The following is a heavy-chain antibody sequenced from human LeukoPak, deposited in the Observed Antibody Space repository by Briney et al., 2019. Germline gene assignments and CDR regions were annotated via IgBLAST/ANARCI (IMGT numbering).Heavy chain of an antibody. Sequence: SETLSLTCTVSGGSVSSGSYYWSWIRQPPGKGLEWIGYIYYSGSTYYNPSLKSRVTISVDTSKNQFSLKLSSVTAADTAVYYCARAGAGTTIDYWGQGTLVTVSS. CDR1: GGSVSSGSYY. CDR2: IYYSGST. D-gene: IGHD1-7*01. CDR3: ARAGAGTTIDY. V-gene: IGHV4-61*01. J-gene: IGHJ4*02.